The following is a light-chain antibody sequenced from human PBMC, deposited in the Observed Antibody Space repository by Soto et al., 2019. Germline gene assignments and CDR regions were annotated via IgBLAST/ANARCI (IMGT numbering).Light chain of an antibody. V-gene: IGKV3-15*01. CDR2: GAS. CDR1: QSVSSN. Sequence: EIVMTQSPATLSLSPGERATLSCRASQSVSSNLAWYQQKPGHAPRLLIYGASTRATGIPARFSGSGSGTDFTLTISSLQSEDFAVYYCQQYNNWPLLTFGGGTKVEIK. J-gene: IGKJ4*01. CDR3: QQYNNWPLLT.